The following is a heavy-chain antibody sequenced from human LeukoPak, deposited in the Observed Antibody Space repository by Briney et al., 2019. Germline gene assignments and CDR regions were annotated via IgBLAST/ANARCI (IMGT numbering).Heavy chain of an antibody. D-gene: IGHD6-13*01. Sequence: PSDTLSLTCTVSGRSNSSYYWSWVPDPPGKGLEGIAHIYSSGSTNYNPSLNRRVTMSVDTSNNQFSLRLTPVTAADTAVYYCARGTTAAAGIFDCWGQGTLVTVSS. CDR2: IYSSGST. CDR1: GRSNSSYY. CDR3: ARGTTAAAGIFDC. V-gene: IGHV4-4*07. J-gene: IGHJ4*02.